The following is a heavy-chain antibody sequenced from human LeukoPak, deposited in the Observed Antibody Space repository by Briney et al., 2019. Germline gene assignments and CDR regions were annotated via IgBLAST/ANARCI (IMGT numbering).Heavy chain of an antibody. Sequence: GGSLRLSRAASGFMFSSYEMNWVRQAPGKGLEWVSYISSSGSTRYYADSVKGRFTISRDNAKNSLYLQMNSLRAEDTAVYYCARPRGSGIYQHFDYWGQGTLVTVSS. CDR2: ISSSGSTR. D-gene: IGHD3-10*01. CDR3: ARPRGSGIYQHFDY. CDR1: GFMFSSYE. V-gene: IGHV3-48*03. J-gene: IGHJ4*02.